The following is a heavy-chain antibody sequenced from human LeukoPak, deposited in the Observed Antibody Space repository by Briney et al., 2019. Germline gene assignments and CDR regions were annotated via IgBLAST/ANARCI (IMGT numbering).Heavy chain of an antibody. D-gene: IGHD5-12*01. CDR3: ARENVNGYHSFDF. Sequence: GGSLRLSCAASGFTFSIYAMSWVRQAPGKGLQWVSSITSRGESTWYVDSVKGRFTITRDNSENTLYLQMHSLRAEDTAVYYCARENVNGYHSFDFWGQGTLVAVSS. CDR1: GFTFSIYA. J-gene: IGHJ4*02. V-gene: IGHV3-23*01. CDR2: ITSRGEST.